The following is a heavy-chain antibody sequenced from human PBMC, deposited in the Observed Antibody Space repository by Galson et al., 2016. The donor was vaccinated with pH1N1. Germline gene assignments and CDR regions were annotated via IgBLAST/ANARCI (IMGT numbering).Heavy chain of an antibody. J-gene: IGHJ4*02. Sequence: SETLSLTCTVYGGSFSDYYWSWIRQPPGKGLEWIGEVNPSGSTIYNPSLNSRVIISADTSRNQFSLKLTSVTAAETAVYFGARGDFGGKLGDWGQGTQVTVSS. D-gene: IGHD3-10*01. V-gene: IGHV4-34*01. CDR1: GGSFSDYY. CDR3: ARGDFGGKLGD. CDR2: VNPSGST.